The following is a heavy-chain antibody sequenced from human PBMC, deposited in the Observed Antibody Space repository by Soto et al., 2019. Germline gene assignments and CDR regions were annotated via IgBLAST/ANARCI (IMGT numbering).Heavy chain of an antibody. CDR1: GGSFSSYA. D-gene: IGHD3-22*01. Sequence: SVKVSCKASGGSFSSYAITWVRQAPGQGLEWMGGIIPLFGTANYAQNFQGRVTITADASTSTAYMELSSLRYEDTAVYYCARNIHDYDSSGYLNWFDPWGQGTLVTVSS. J-gene: IGHJ5*02. V-gene: IGHV1-69*13. CDR3: ARNIHDYDSSGYLNWFDP. CDR2: IIPLFGTA.